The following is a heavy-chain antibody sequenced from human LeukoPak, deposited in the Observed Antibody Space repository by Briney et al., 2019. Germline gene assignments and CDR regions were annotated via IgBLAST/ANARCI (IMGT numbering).Heavy chain of an antibody. CDR1: GFTFSSYG. Sequence: GGSLRLSCAASGFTFSSYGMHWVRQAPGKGLEWVAVISYDGSNKYYADSVKGRFTISRDNSKNTLYLQMSSLRAEDTAVYYCVKDPYFDYWGQGTLVTVSS. J-gene: IGHJ4*02. CDR2: ISYDGSNK. CDR3: VKDPYFDY. V-gene: IGHV3-30*18.